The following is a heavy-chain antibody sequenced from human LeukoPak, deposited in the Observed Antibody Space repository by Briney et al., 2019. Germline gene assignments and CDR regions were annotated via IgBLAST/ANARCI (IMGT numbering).Heavy chain of an antibody. V-gene: IGHV1-24*01. J-gene: IGHJ5*02. Sequence: DSRKVACKVSTYTLTELSMHCVRHAPENVIEWVGAFHPEDGETIYGQKYQGRVNMTEDTSTDTAYMELSSLRSEDTAVYYCATDFATRLEGDYVRAGFWFDPWGQGTLVTVSS. CDR2: FHPEDGET. CDR1: TYTLTELS. CDR3: ATDFATRLEGDYVRAGFWFDP. D-gene: IGHD3-16*01.